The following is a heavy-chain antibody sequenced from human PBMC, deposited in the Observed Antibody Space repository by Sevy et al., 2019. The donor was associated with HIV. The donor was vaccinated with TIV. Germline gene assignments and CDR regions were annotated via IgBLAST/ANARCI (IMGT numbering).Heavy chain of an antibody. D-gene: IGHD6-13*01. Sequence: GGSLRLSCAASGYSLNSYWMSWVRQAPGKGLEWVANIKQDGSVKYYVDSVKGRFTISRDNARNLLYLQMNSLRAEDTALYYCVRAIAADGSFWGQGTLVTVSS. CDR3: VRAIAADGSF. CDR2: IKQDGSVK. J-gene: IGHJ4*02. V-gene: IGHV3-7*01. CDR1: GYSLNSYW.